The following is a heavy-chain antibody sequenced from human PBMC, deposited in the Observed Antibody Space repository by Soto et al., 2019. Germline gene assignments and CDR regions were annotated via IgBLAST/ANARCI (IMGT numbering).Heavy chain of an antibody. Sequence: SVKVSCKASGGTFSSYAFNWVRQAPGQGLEWMGGIIPIFATASNAQKFQGRVTITADESTSTAYMELSRLRSADTAVYYCAIGTYSYDSIGYAGTFEIWGQGTSVTVSS. D-gene: IGHD3-22*01. CDR1: GGTFSSYA. J-gene: IGHJ3*02. CDR2: IIPIFATA. CDR3: AIGTYSYDSIGYAGTFEI. V-gene: IGHV1-69*13.